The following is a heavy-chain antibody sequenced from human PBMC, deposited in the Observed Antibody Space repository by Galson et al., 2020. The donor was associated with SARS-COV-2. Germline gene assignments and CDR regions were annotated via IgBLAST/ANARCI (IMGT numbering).Heavy chain of an antibody. J-gene: IGHJ4*02. V-gene: IGHV5-51*07. CDR1: GYKFGDYW. D-gene: IGHD2-21*01. Sequence: GASLKISCKGSGYKFGDYWIGWVHQMPGKGLEWMGIIYPRDSDTKYSPSFQGQVTISADKSTSTAYLQWNSLKASDTAMYYCTRERGPNCGGYCYRTLDSWGQGTLVTVST. CDR3: TRERGPNCGGYCYRTLDS. CDR2: IYPRDSDT.